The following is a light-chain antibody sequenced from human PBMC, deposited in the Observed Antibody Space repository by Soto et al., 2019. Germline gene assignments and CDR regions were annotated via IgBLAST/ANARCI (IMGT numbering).Light chain of an antibody. CDR2: AAS. Sequence: EIVLTQSPGTLSLSPGDSASLSCRASQNLSRYFLAWYQHKPGQAPRILIYAASSRATGIPDRFSGSGSGTDFTLSISRLEPEDFAVYYCQQYDTSPRTFGQGTKVDIK. J-gene: IGKJ1*01. V-gene: IGKV3-20*01. CDR1: QNLSRYF. CDR3: QQYDTSPRT.